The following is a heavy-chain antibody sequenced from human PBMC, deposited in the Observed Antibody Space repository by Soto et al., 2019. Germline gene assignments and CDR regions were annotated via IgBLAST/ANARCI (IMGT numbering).Heavy chain of an antibody. V-gene: IGHV3-15*01. J-gene: IGHJ4*02. CDR2: IKSETDGGTT. CDR1: GFTFSNAW. CDR3: TQGGFYYVDY. Sequence: GGSLRLSCAASGFTFSNAWMSWVRQAPGKGLEWVGRIKSETDGGTTDYAAPVNGRFTISSDDSQDTLYLQMSSLKTEDTGEYYCTQGGFYYVDYWGQGTLVTVSS. D-gene: IGHD3-10*01.